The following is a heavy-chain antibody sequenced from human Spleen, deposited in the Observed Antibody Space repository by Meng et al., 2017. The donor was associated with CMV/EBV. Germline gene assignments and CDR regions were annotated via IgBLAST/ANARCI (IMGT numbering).Heavy chain of an antibody. CDR1: GATFSSSD. V-gene: IGHV1-69*06. J-gene: IGHJ4*02. Sequence: GATFSSSDITWVRPAPGQGLKWMGGIIPFVDTPYYAQDLEGRLTITADKSTSTAYMELSTLTFEDAALYYCAIGLSGQVEGMVYFDHWGQGTVVTVSS. CDR3: AIGLSGQVEGMVYFDH. CDR2: IIPFVDTP. D-gene: IGHD2-15*01.